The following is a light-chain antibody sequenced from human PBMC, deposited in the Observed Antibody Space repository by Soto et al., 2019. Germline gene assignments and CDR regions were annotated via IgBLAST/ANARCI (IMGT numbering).Light chain of an antibody. CDR3: NSYAGSNILI. CDR2: GVT. CDR1: SGDVGGYNY. V-gene: IGLV2-8*01. J-gene: IGLJ2*01. Sequence: QSVLTQPPSASGSPGQSVTISCTGASGDVGGYNYVSWYQQHPGKAPKLMIYGVTRRPSGVPDRFSGSKSGNTASLTVSGLQAEDEADYYCNSYAGSNILIFGGGTQLTVL.